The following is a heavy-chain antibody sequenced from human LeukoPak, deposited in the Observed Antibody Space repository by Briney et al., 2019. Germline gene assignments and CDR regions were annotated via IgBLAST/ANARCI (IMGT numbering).Heavy chain of an antibody. CDR2: IYYSGST. Sequence: PSETLSLTCAVSGGSISSGGYSWSWIRQPPGKGLEWIGYIYYSGSTYYNPSLKSRVTISVDTSKNQFSLKLSSVTAADTAVYYCARLDYYDSRVYWGQGTLVTVSS. CDR3: ARLDYYDSRVY. D-gene: IGHD3-22*01. J-gene: IGHJ4*02. CDR1: GGSISSGGYS. V-gene: IGHV4-30-4*07.